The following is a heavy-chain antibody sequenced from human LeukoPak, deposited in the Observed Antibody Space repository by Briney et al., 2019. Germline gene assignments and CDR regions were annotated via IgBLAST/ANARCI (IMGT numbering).Heavy chain of an antibody. V-gene: IGHV3-9*01. J-gene: IGHJ3*02. Sequence: GRSLRLSCAASGFTFDDYAMHWVRQAPGKGLEWVSGISWNSGSIGYADSVKGRFTISRDNAKSSLYLQMNSLRVEDTAVYYCARDSGYNAFDIWGQGTMVTVSS. CDR1: GFTFDDYA. CDR2: ISWNSGSI. CDR3: ARDSGYNAFDI. D-gene: IGHD5-12*01.